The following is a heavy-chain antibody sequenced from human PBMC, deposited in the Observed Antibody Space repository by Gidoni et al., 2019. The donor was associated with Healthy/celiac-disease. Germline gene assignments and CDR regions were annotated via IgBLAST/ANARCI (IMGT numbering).Heavy chain of an antibody. J-gene: IGHJ5*02. V-gene: IGHV1-2*02. CDR1: GYTFTDYF. Sequence: QVQLVQSGAEVKKPGASVKVSCKASGYTFTDYFMHWVRQAPGQGLEWMGWINPNSGGANYAQKFQGRVTMTRDTSISTAYMELSRLRSDDTAVYYCARGGDVSLWFGGPPEPWGQGTLVTVSP. CDR2: INPNSGGA. CDR3: ARGGDVSLWFGGPPEP. D-gene: IGHD3-10*01.